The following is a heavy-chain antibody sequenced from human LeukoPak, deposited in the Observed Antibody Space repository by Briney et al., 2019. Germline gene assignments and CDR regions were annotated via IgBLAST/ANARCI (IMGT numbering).Heavy chain of an antibody. V-gene: IGHV4-59*01. J-gene: IGHJ6*03. Sequence: PSETLSLTCTVSGDSISNYYWSWIRQPPGKGLEWIAYIYYSGSTNYNPSLKSRVTISVDTSKNQFSLKLSSVTAADTAVYYCARGVGSSSWSYYYYYYYMDVWGKGTTVTVSS. CDR3: ARGVGSSSWSYYYYYYYMDV. CDR1: GDSISNYY. CDR2: IYYSGST. D-gene: IGHD6-13*01.